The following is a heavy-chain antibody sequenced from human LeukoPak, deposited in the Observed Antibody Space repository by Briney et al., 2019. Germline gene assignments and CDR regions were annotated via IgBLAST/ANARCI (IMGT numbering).Heavy chain of an antibody. D-gene: IGHD1-1*01. V-gene: IGHV3-48*03. Sequence: GGSLRLSCAASGFTFSSYEMNWGRQAPGKGLEGVSYISSSGSTIYYADSVKGRFTISRDNAKNSLYLQMTSLRADDTAVYYCARYLYDWPSYYFDYWGPGPLVTVSS. CDR2: ISSSGSTI. J-gene: IGHJ4*02. CDR1: GFTFSSYE. CDR3: ARYLYDWPSYYFDY.